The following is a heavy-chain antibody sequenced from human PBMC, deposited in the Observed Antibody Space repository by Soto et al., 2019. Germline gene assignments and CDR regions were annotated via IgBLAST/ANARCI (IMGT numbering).Heavy chain of an antibody. CDR1: GGSISSYY. CDR3: ARDFGEWGYDY. CDR2: IYYSGST. D-gene: IGHD3-10*01. Sequence: QVQLQESGPGLVKPSETLSLTCTVSGGSISSYYWSWIRQPPGKGLEWIGYIYYSGSTNYNPSLKSRVTISVDTSKNQFSLKLSSVTAADTAVYYCARDFGEWGYDYWGQGTLVTVSS. J-gene: IGHJ4*02. V-gene: IGHV4-59*01.